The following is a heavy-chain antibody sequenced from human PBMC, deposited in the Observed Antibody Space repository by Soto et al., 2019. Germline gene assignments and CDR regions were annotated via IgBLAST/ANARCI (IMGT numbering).Heavy chain of an antibody. Sequence: SETLSLTCTFSCGSIISYYWSWIRQPPGKGLEWIGYLYYSGSTNYNPSLKSRVAISVDTSKNQFSLKLSSVTAADTAVYYCASSLKSYYTSSGYFQHWGQGALVTVSS. J-gene: IGHJ1*01. V-gene: IGHV4-59*01. CDR2: LYYSGST. D-gene: IGHD1-26*01. CDR3: ASSLKSYYTSSGYFQH. CDR1: CGSIISYY.